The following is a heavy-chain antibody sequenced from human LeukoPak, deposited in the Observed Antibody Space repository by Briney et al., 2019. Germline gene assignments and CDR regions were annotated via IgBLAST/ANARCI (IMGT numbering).Heavy chain of an antibody. J-gene: IGHJ4*02. CDR1: GFTFSRYA. D-gene: IGHD1-20*01. V-gene: IGHV3-23*01. CDR3: ARLADTITENVEEYFYY. CDR2: ISRSGANK. Sequence: PGGSLRLSCAAPGFTFSRYAVNWVRQAPGKGLEWVSVISRSGANKYYADSVKGRFTISRDTSRDTLYLQMNSLRAEDTAIYYCARLADTITENVEEYFYYWGQGSLVTVSS.